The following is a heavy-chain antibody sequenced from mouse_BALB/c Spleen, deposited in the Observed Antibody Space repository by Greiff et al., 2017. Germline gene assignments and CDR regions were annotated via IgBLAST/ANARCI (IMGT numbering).Heavy chain of an antibody. CDR1: GYTFTSYY. D-gene: IGHD1-1*01. CDR3: ARPLSYGSSYDYYFDY. CDR2: IYPGNVNT. V-gene: IGHV1S56*01. J-gene: IGHJ2*01. Sequence: QVQLQQSGPELVKPGASVRISCKASGYTFTSYYIHWVKQRPGQGLEWIGWIYPGNVNTKYNEKFKGKATLTADKSSSTAYMQLSSLTSEDSAVYFCARPLSYGSSYDYYFDYWGQGTTLTVSS.